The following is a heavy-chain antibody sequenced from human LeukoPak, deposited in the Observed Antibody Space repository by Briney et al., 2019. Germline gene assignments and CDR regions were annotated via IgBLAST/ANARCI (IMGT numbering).Heavy chain of an antibody. CDR2: INPRGST. V-gene: IGHV4-34*01. Sequence: SETLSLPCGVSGGSFSSHYWTWIRQPPGKGLEWIGEINPRGSTNYNPSLESRVTVSADTSRNQLSLSLTPVTAADSAVYFCARGLRQGSAWSWGPKEKSYQYMDVWGTGTTVIVSS. CDR1: GGSFSSHY. J-gene: IGHJ6*04. D-gene: IGHD6-19*01. CDR3: ARGLRQGSAWSWGPKEKSYQYMDV.